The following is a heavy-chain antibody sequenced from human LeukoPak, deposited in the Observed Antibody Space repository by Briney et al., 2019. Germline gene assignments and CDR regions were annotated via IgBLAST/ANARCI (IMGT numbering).Heavy chain of an antibody. J-gene: IGHJ5*02. Sequence: PSETLSLTCTVSGASISTTNYYWGWLRQPPGKDLKWIGSIYYTGPSYYTPSLKSRVTMSVDTSKNRFSLKLTSVTAADTAIYYCARGAIVGDTPSWFDPWGQGALVTVSS. V-gene: IGHV4-39*07. CDR1: GASISTTNYY. CDR3: ARGAIVGDTPSWFDP. D-gene: IGHD1-26*01. CDR2: IYYTGPS.